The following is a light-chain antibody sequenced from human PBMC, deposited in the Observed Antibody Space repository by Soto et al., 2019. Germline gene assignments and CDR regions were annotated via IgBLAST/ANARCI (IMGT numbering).Light chain of an antibody. J-gene: IGKJ1*01. CDR3: QQYGSSPWT. Sequence: EIVLTQSPGTLSLSPGERATLSCRASQSVSSNYLAWYQQKPGQAPRPLIYGASSRATGIPDRFSGSGAGTDFTHTISRVEPEDFAVYYWQQYGSSPWTFGQGTKVEIK. CDR1: QSVSSNY. CDR2: GAS. V-gene: IGKV3-20*01.